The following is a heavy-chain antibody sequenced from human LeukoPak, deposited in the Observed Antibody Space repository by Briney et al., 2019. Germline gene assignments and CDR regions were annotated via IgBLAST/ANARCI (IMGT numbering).Heavy chain of an antibody. CDR1: GFTFSSYE. J-gene: IGHJ6*03. Sequence: GGSLRLSCAASGFTFSSYEMNWVRQAPGKGLEWVSFIYSGSTHYSDSVKGRFTISRDNSKNTLYLQMNSLRADDKAVYYCAKDLVTMVRGYYYYMDVWGTGTTVTISS. CDR3: AKDLVTMVRGYYYYMDV. D-gene: IGHD3-10*01. V-gene: IGHV3-53*01. CDR2: IYSGST.